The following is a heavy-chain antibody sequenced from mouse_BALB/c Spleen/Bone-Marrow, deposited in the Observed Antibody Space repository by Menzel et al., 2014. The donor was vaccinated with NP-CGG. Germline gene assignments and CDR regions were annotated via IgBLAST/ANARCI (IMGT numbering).Heavy chain of an antibody. V-gene: IGHV5-6-4*01. Sequence: DVHLVESGGGLVKPGGSLKLSCAASGFTFSSYTVSWVRQTPEKRLEWVATISSGGSYTYYPDSVKGRFTISRDNAKNTLYLQMSSLKSEDTAMYYCTRDPFYYGSSYAMDYWGQGTSVTVSS. J-gene: IGHJ4*01. D-gene: IGHD1-1*01. CDR2: ISSGGSYT. CDR3: TRDPFYYGSSYAMDY. CDR1: GFTFSSYT.